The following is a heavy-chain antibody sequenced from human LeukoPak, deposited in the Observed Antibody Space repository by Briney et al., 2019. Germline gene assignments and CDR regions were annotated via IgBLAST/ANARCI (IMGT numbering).Heavy chain of an antibody. V-gene: IGHV3-48*01. J-gene: IGHJ3*02. CDR3: ARAGVRGGDWARLDAFDI. Sequence: QPGGSLRLSCAASGFTFSSYSMNWVRQAPGKGLGWVSYISSSSSTIYYADSVKGRFTISRDNAKNSLYLQMNSLRAEDTAVYYCARAGVRGGDWARLDAFDIWGQGTMVTVSS. CDR1: GFTFSSYS. D-gene: IGHD2-21*02. CDR2: ISSSSSTI.